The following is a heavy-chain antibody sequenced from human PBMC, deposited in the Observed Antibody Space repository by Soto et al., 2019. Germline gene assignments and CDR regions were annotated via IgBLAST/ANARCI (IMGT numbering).Heavy chain of an antibody. J-gene: IGHJ4*02. Sequence: QVQLRQWGAGLLKPSETLSLTCAVFGGSFSDYYWTWIRQPPGKGLEWIGEINHSGTTNYNPSLKSRLTISVDTSNNQFSLKLSSVTAADTAVYYCARKPMYHFFAGYYSVDYWGQGTLVTVSS. V-gene: IGHV4-34*01. CDR2: INHSGTT. CDR1: GGSFSDYY. D-gene: IGHD3-9*01. CDR3: ARKPMYHFFAGYYSVDY.